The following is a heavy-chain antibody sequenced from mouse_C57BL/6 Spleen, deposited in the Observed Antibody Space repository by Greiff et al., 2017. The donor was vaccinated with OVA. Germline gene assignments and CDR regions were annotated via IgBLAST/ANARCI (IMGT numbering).Heavy chain of an antibody. J-gene: IGHJ2*01. CDR1: GYAFSSSW. D-gene: IGHD2-4*01. CDR3: ARNRDDYDVWYFDY. V-gene: IGHV1-82*01. Sequence: VQLQQSGPELVKPGASVKISCKASGYAFSSSWMNWVKQRPGKGLEWIGRIYPGDGDTNYNGKFKGKATLTADKSSSTAYMQLSSLTSEDSAVYYCARNRDDYDVWYFDYWGQGTTLTVSS. CDR2: IYPGDGDT.